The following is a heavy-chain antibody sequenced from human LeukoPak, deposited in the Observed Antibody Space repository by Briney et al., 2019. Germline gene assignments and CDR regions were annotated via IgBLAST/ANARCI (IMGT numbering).Heavy chain of an antibody. CDR2: TRNKANSYTT. V-gene: IGHV3-72*01. D-gene: IGHD2-21*02. CDR1: GFTFSDHY. Sequence: GGSLRLSCAASGFTFSDHYMDWVRQAPGKGLEWVGRTRNKANSYTTEYAASVKGRFTISRDDSKNSLYLHMNSLKTEDTAVYYCARDGGDGGVDYWGQGTLVTVSS. CDR3: ARDGGDGGVDY. J-gene: IGHJ4*02.